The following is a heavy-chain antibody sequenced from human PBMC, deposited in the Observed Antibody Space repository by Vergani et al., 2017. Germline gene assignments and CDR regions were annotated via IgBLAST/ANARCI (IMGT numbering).Heavy chain of an antibody. CDR3: ARGDNYGSGSYYYYYYGMDV. CDR2: IYHSGST. V-gene: IGHV4-4*03. CDR1: GGSISSSNW. J-gene: IGHJ6*02. D-gene: IGHD3-10*01. Sequence: QVQLQESGPGLVKPPGTLSLTCAVSGGSISSSNWWSWVRQPPGKGLEWIGEIYHSGSTNYNPSLKSRVTISVDKSKNQFSLKLSSVTAADTAVYYCARGDNYGSGSYYYYYYGMDVWGQGTTVTVSS.